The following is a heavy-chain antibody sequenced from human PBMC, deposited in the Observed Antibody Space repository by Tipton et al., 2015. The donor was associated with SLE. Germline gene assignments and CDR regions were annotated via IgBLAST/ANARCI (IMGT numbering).Heavy chain of an antibody. CDR1: SGSISSYH. Sequence: TLSLTCTVSSGSISSYHWTWMRQPPGKGLEWIGQINDRGSTNYNPSLKSRVTISVDTSKNQFSLKLTSVTAADSAVYYCARRKGGYRWGMDVWGQGTTVNVSS. CDR2: INDRGST. CDR3: ARRKGGYRWGMDV. V-gene: IGHV4-34*01. J-gene: IGHJ6*02. D-gene: IGHD3-16*02.